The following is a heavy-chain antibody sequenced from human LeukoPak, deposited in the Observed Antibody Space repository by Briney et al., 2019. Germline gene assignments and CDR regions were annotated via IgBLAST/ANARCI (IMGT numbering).Heavy chain of an antibody. CDR3: ARVPYRSSSPSRPGTDY. Sequence: PSQTLSLTCAVSGGSISSGGYSWSWIRQPPGKGLEWIGEINHSGSTNYNPSLKSRVTISVDTSKNQFSLKLSSVTAADTAVYYCARVPYRSSSPSRPGTDYWGQGTLVTVSS. D-gene: IGHD6-6*01. CDR1: GGSISSGGYS. J-gene: IGHJ4*02. V-gene: IGHV4-30-2*01. CDR2: INHSGST.